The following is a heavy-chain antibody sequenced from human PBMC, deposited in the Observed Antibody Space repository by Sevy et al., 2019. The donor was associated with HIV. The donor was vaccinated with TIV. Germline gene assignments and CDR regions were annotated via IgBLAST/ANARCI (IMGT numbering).Heavy chain of an antibody. CDR2: IKSKVLGGTT. CDR3: RWRGGQSIFDY. D-gene: IGHD2-15*01. Sequence: GGSLRLSCTASGFTFGDYSMSWVRQAPGKGLEWVAFIKSKVLGGTTKSAASVKGRFTISRDDSKSIAYLQVNNLKTEDTAVYCTRWRGGQSIFDYWGQGTLVTVSS. CDR1: GFTFGDYS. J-gene: IGHJ4*01. V-gene: IGHV3-49*04.